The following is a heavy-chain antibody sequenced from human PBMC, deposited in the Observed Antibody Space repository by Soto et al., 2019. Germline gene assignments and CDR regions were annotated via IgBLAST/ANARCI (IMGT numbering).Heavy chain of an antibody. CDR2: IYHSGST. CDR3: ARGPPPQPIIAPAGTGWFDP. V-gene: IGHV4-4*02. D-gene: IGHD6-13*01. Sequence: SETLSLTCAVSGGPISSSNWWSWVRQPPGKGLEWIGEIYHSGSTNYNPSLKSRVTISVDKSKNQFSLKLSSVTAADTAVYYCARGPPPQPIIAPAGTGWFDPWGQGNLVTVSS. CDR1: GGPISSSNW. J-gene: IGHJ5*02.